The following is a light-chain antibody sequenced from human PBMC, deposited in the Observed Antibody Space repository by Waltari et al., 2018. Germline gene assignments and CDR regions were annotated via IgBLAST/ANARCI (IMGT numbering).Light chain of an antibody. J-gene: IGKJ1*01. Sequence: EIVLTQSPATLSVSPGERATLSCRASQSVTINLSWYQRKRCQAPRLLVYGASTRATGIPGRFSGSGSGTDFSLSISRLEPEDFAVYYCQHYESLPVTFGQGTKVEIK. CDR3: QHYESLPVT. CDR1: QSVTIN. V-gene: IGKV3-20*01. CDR2: GAS.